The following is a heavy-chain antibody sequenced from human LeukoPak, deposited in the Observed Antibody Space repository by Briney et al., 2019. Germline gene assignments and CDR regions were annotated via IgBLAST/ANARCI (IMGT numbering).Heavy chain of an antibody. Sequence: GGSLRLSCAASGFTFSSYEMNWVRQAPGKGLEWVSYISSSGSTIYYADSVKGRFTISRDNSKNTLYLQMNSLRAEDTAVYYCAARQQFRGQYSSWGQGTLVTVSS. CDR2: ISSSGSTI. J-gene: IGHJ5*02. CDR1: GFTFSSYE. CDR3: AARQQFRGQYSS. D-gene: IGHD2-15*01. V-gene: IGHV3-48*03.